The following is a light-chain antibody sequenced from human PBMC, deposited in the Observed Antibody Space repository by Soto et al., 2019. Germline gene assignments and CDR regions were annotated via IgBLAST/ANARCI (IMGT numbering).Light chain of an antibody. CDR3: SPHTISSXLQV. J-gene: IGLJ1*01. Sequence: QSFLTQPASVSGSPVQSITISCTGTISDFVVYNYVSWYQQHPGKAPKLMIDGASNRPSGFSNRFYGSKSGNTASLTISGLQDDDEADYYCSPHTISSXLQVLGTGTKVXV. CDR1: ISDFVVYNY. CDR2: GAS. V-gene: IGLV2-14*01.